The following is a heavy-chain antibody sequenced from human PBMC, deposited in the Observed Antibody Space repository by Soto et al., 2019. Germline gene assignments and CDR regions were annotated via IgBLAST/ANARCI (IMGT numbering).Heavy chain of an antibody. CDR3: ARDPRNFYFFDN. V-gene: IGHV1-3*01. CDR2: INAGNGNT. CDR1: GYTFTSYA. D-gene: IGHD4-4*01. J-gene: IGHJ4*02. Sequence: ASVKVSCKASGYTFTSYAMHWVRQAPGQRLEWMGWINAGNGNTKYSQKFQGRVTMTRDTSTSTVYMELSSLRSEDTAVYYCARDPRNFYFFDNWGQGTLVTVSS.